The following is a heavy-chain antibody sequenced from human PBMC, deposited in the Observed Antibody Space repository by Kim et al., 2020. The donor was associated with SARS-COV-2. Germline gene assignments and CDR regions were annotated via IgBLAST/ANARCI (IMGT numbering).Heavy chain of an antibody. CDR1: GGSITGYY. J-gene: IGHJ4*02. D-gene: IGHD5-12*01. CDR3: VRGEGYNLY. V-gene: IGHV4-59*01. Sequence: SETLSLTCTVSGGSITGYYWNWIRQPPGKGLEWIGYISYSGSTNYNPSLKSRVTISVDSSKNQFSLRLSSVTAADTAVYYCVRGEGYNLYWGQGTLVTVSS. CDR2: ISYSGST.